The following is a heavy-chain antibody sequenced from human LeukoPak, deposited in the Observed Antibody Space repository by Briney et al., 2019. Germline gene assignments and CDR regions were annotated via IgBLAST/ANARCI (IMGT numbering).Heavy chain of an antibody. V-gene: IGHV1-46*01. D-gene: IGHD3-16*01. Sequence: GATVKVSCKASGYTFTSYYMHWVRQAPGQGLEWMGIINPSGGSTSYAQKFQGRVTMTRDTSTSTVYMELSSLRSEDTAVYYCAREEGLDGGWFDPWGQGTLVTVSS. CDR2: INPSGGST. CDR1: GYTFTSYY. CDR3: AREEGLDGGWFDP. J-gene: IGHJ5*02.